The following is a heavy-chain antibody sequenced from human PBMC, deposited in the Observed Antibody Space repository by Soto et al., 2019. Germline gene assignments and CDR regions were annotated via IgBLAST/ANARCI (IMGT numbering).Heavy chain of an antibody. CDR2: INPSGGST. D-gene: IGHD5-18*01. Sequence: QVQLVQSGAEVKKPGASVKVSCKASGYTFTSYYMHWVRQAPGQGLEWMGIINPSGGSTSYAQKFQGRVTMTRDTSTSTVYMELSSLRSEDTAVDYWARVDTAMEFDYWGQGTLVTVSS. CDR3: ARVDTAMEFDY. CDR1: GYTFTSYY. J-gene: IGHJ4*02. V-gene: IGHV1-46*01.